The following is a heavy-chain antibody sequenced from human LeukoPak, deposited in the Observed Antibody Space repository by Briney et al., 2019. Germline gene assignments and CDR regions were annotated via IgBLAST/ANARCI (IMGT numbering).Heavy chain of an antibody. CDR1: GDSISSGYC. CDR3: ARDDIWSGYYYFDY. J-gene: IGHJ4*02. D-gene: IGHD3-3*01. CDR2: IYHGGSA. Sequence: PSQTLSLTCAVSGDSISSGYCWGWIRQPPGKGLEWIASIYHGGSAFYNPSLKSRVTISIDTSKNHFSLKLNSVTAADTAVYYCARDDIWSGYYYFDYWGQGTLVTVSS. V-gene: IGHV4-38-2*02.